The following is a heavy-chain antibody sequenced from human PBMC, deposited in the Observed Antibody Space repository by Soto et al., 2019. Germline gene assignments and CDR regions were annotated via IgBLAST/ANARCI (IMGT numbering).Heavy chain of an antibody. J-gene: IGHJ6*02. V-gene: IGHV4-30-2*01. CDR2: IYVSGST. D-gene: IGHD6-6*01. Sequence: SETLSLTCAVSGDSISRGGYSWTWIRQPPGKALEWIGNIYVSGSTSYNPFLKSRVTISVDTSKNQFSLRLTSVTAADTAVYFCARGSSSYYDYGMDVWGQGTTVTVSS. CDR3: ARGSSSYYDYGMDV. CDR1: GDSISRGGYS.